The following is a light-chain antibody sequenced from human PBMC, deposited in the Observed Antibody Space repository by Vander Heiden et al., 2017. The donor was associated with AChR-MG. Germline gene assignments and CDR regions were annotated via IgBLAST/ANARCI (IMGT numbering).Light chain of an antibody. Sequence: QSALPQPASVSGSPGPSIPISCTGTSSDVGGYNYVSGYQQHPGKAPKLMIYEVSNRPSGVSNRFSGSKSGNTASLTISGLQAEDEADYYCSSYTSSSTLGVFGGGTKLTVL. V-gene: IGLV2-14*01. CDR3: SSYTSSSTLGV. CDR1: SSDVGGYNY. J-gene: IGLJ2*01. CDR2: EVS.